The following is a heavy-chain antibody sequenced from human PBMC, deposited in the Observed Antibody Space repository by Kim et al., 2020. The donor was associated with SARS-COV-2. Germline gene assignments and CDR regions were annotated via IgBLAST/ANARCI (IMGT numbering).Heavy chain of an antibody. CDR3: AREPLEFPSGQQLVDY. D-gene: IGHD6-13*01. V-gene: IGHV5-10-1*01. CDR2: IDPSDSYT. CDR1: GYSFTSYW. J-gene: IGHJ4*02. Sequence: GESLKISCKGSGYSFTSYWISWVRQMPGKGLEWMGRIDPSDSYTNYSPSFQGHVTISADKSISTAYLQWSSLKASDTAMYYCAREPLEFPSGQQLVDYWGQGTLVTVSS.